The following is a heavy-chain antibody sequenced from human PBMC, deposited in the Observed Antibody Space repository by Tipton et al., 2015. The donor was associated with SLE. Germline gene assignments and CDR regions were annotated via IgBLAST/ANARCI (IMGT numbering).Heavy chain of an antibody. Sequence: GLVKPSETLSLTCTVSGGSISSSSYYWGWIRQPPGKGLEWIGSIYYSGSTYYNPSLKSRVTISVDTSKNQFSLKLSSVTAADTAVYHCLGTTSYYYYMDVWGKGTTVTVSS. CDR2: IYYSGST. J-gene: IGHJ6*03. D-gene: IGHD1-7*01. CDR3: LGTTSYYYYMDV. CDR1: GGSISSSSYY. V-gene: IGHV4-39*01.